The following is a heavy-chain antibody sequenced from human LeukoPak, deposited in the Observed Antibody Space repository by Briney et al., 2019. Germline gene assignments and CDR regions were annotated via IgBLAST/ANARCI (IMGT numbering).Heavy chain of an antibody. CDR2: ISITSRTT. V-gene: IGHV3-48*02. CDR1: GFTFTTYS. J-gene: IGHJ3*02. CDR3: ATEKAFAFDI. Sequence: GGSLRLSCAASGFTFTTYSMNWVRQAPGKGLQWASYISITSRTTNYADSVKGRFTIPRDSAKNSLYLQTRPLRDVTTAVYLCATEKAFAFDIWGQGTVVTVSS.